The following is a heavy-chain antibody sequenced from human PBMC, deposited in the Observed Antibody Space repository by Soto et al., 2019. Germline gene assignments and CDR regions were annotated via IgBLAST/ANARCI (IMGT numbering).Heavy chain of an antibody. J-gene: IGHJ4*02. D-gene: IGHD2-15*01. Sequence: GASVKVSCKASGYTFTSYDINWVRQTTGQGLEWMGWMSPNSGNTAFAQRFQGRVTMTRDTSINTAYMELSSLRSEDTAVYYCGLNYCSGGSCYIPTDYWGQGTLVTVSS. CDR2: MSPNSGNT. CDR1: GYTFTSYD. CDR3: GLNYCSGGSCYIPTDY. V-gene: IGHV1-8*01.